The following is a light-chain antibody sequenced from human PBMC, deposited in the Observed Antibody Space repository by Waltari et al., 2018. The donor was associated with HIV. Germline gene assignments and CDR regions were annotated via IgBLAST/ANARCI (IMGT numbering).Light chain of an antibody. V-gene: IGKV4-1*01. CDR2: WAS. CDR1: QSLLYTSNNKNC. CDR3: QQFYSSPLT. J-gene: IGKJ2*01. Sequence: DIVMTQSPDSLALSLGERATINCKSSQSLLYTSNNKNCLAWYQQKPGQPPKLLIYWASTRDSGVPDRFSGSESETDFTLTISGLQAEDVAVYYCQQFYSSPLTFGQGTSLEIK.